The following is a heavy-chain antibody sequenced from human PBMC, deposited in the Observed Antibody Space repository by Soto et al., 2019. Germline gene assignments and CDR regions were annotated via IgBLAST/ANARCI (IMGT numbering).Heavy chain of an antibody. Sequence: ASVKVSCKASGYTFTSYVISWVRQAPGQGLEWMGWISAYNGNTNYAQKLQGRVTMTTDTSTSTAYMELRSLRSDDTAVYYCAKVLLYGDYENWFDPWGQGTLVTVSS. CDR3: AKVLLYGDYENWFDP. V-gene: IGHV1-18*01. J-gene: IGHJ5*02. CDR1: GYTFTSYV. D-gene: IGHD4-17*01. CDR2: ISAYNGNT.